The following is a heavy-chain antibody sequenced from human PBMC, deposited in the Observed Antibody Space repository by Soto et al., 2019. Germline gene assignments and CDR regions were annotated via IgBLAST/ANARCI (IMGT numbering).Heavy chain of an antibody. J-gene: IGHJ4*02. CDR2: ISYTGST. V-gene: IGHV4-61*01. Sequence: QVQLQESGPGLVKPSEALSLTCTVSGGSVRSDNYYWMWIRQPPGKGLEYIGFISYTGSTTYNPSLKSRVTIPVDTSKSQFSLRLSSVTAADTAVYYCATQTVFRPLDCWGQGTLVTVSS. CDR3: ATQTVFRPLDC. CDR1: GGSVRSDNYY.